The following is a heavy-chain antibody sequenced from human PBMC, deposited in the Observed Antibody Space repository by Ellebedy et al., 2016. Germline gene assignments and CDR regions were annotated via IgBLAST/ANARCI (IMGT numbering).Heavy chain of an antibody. D-gene: IGHD2-21*01. J-gene: IGHJ4*02. V-gene: IGHV3-23*01. CDR3: RQGHYSHY. CDR2: ISGGGDAT. CDR1: GLSFGNFF. Sequence: GESLKISXVASGLSFGNFFMSWVRQAPGGGLEWVSTISGGGDATVYADSVKGRFTISRDNSANTLYLQMSSLRPEDTALYYCRQGHYSHYWGQGTLVTVSS.